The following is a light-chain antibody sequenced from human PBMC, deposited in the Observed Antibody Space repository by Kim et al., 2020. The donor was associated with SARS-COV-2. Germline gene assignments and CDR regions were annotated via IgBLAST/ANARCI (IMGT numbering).Light chain of an antibody. CDR1: SGHSTYA. Sequence: QPVLTQSPSASASLGASVKLTCTLSSGHSTYAIAWHQQQPEKGPRFLMKVNSAGSHIKGDGIPDRFSGSSSGAERYLTISSLQSEDEADYYCQTWGTGIVVFGGGTKLTVL. CDR2: VNSAGSH. V-gene: IGLV4-69*01. J-gene: IGLJ2*01. CDR3: QTWGTGIVV.